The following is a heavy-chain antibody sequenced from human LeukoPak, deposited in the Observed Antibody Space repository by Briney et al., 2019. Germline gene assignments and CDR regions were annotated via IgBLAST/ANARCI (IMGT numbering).Heavy chain of an antibody. CDR2: INPNSGGT. CDR1: GYTFRDYY. J-gene: IGHJ4*02. CDR3: ARDGLSAAGTFDY. V-gene: IGHV1-2*02. D-gene: IGHD6-13*01. Sequence: ASVKVSCKASGYTFRDYYVHWVRQAPGQGLEWMGWINPNSGGTNYAQKFQGRVTMTRDTSISTAYMELSRLRSDDTAVYYCARDGLSAAGTFDYWGQGTLVTVSS.